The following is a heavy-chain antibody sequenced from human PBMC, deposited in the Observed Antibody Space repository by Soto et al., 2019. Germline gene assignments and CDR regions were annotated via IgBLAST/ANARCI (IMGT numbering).Heavy chain of an antibody. Sequence: QVQLQESGPGLVKPSETLSLTCTVSGGSISSYYWSWIRQPPGKGLAWLGYIYYSGSTTYNPSLKSRVTIAVDTAKNQFALKLSSVTAADTAVDDGARGVGGGQLRLVDPWGQGTLVTVSS. CDR3: ARGVGGGQLRLVDP. D-gene: IGHD6-25*01. J-gene: IGHJ5*02. CDR2: IYYSGST. CDR1: GGSISSYY. V-gene: IGHV4-59*01.